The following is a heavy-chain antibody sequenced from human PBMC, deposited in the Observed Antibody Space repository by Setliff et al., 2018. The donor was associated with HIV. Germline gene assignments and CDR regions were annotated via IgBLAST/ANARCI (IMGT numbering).Heavy chain of an antibody. CDR3: ARDVDNAGTHPPDY. D-gene: IGHD1-20*01. J-gene: IGHJ4*02. Sequence: GASVKVSCKASGYSFTTFGVTWVRQAPGQGLEWMGWISAYNGNTNYAQKFQGRVTMTTDTSTGTAYMEMRSLRSDDTAVYFCARDVDNAGTHPPDYWGQGTLVTVSS. V-gene: IGHV1-18*01. CDR2: ISAYNGNT. CDR1: GYSFTTFG.